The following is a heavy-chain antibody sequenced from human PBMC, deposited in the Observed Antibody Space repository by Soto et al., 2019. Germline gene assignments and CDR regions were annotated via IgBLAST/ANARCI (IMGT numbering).Heavy chain of an antibody. Sequence: ASVKVSCKASGYTFTDYYVHWVRQAPGQGLEWMGWIHSKSGGTNYAQKFQGRVTMTRDTSISTAYMELSRLTYDDTAVYYCARGGITVFGVRDYWGQ. CDR1: GYTFTDYY. CDR3: ARGGITVFGVRDY. D-gene: IGHD3-3*01. CDR2: IHSKSGGT. J-gene: IGHJ4*02. V-gene: IGHV1-2*02.